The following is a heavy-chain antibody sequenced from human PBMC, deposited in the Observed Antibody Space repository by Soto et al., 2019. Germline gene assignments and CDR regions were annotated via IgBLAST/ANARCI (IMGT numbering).Heavy chain of an antibody. CDR1: SDSISGSTYY. J-gene: IGHJ2*01. Sequence: QLRLQESGPGLVKPSETLSLTCTVSSDSISGSTYYWAWMRQPPGKGLQWIGSIYYTGSTYYNPSLNSRVTISMDMSKNQFFLKLNSVTAADTAVYFCARHPRIFYCSGGICYSWHFDLWGRGTLVTVSS. D-gene: IGHD2-15*01. V-gene: IGHV4-39*01. CDR2: IYYTGST. CDR3: ARHPRIFYCSGGICYSWHFDL.